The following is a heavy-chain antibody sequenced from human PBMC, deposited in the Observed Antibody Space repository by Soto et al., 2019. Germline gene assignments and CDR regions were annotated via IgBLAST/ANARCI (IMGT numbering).Heavy chain of an antibody. CDR3: AREGTVWSGYPQLLNWFDP. Sequence: QVQLVQSGAEVKKPGSSVKVSCKASGGTFSSYAISWVRQAPGQGLEWMGGLIPIFGTANYAQKFQGRVTITADKSTSTAYMELSSLRSEDTAVYYCAREGTVWSGYPQLLNWFDPWGQGTLVTVSS. J-gene: IGHJ5*02. CDR2: LIPIFGTA. D-gene: IGHD3-3*01. V-gene: IGHV1-69*06. CDR1: GGTFSSYA.